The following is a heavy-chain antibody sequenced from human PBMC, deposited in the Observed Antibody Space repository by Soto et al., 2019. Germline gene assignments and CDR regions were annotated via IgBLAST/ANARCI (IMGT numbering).Heavy chain of an antibody. CDR3: TARRNSGSYQRYYYYGMDV. J-gene: IGHJ6*02. D-gene: IGHD1-26*01. V-gene: IGHV3-73*01. Sequence: SLRLSCAASGFTFSGSAMHWVRQASGKGLEWVGRIRSKANSYATAYAASVKGRFTISRDDSKNTAYLQMNSLKTEDTAVYYCTARRNSGSYQRYYYYGMDVWGQGTTVTVSS. CDR2: IRSKANSYAT. CDR1: GFTFSGSA.